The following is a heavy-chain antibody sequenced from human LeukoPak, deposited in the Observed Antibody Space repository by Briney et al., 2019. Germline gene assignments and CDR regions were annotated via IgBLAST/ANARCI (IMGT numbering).Heavy chain of an antibody. J-gene: IGHJ4*02. V-gene: IGHV3-21*01. CDR2: ISSSSSYI. Sequence: GGSLRLSCAASGFTFSSYSMNWVRQAPGKGLEWVSSISSSSSYIYYADSVKGRFTISRDNAKNSLYLQMNSLRAEDTAVYYCARVPRGPAARGTYWGQGTLVTVSS. CDR1: GFTFSSYS. CDR3: ARVPRGPAARGTY. D-gene: IGHD2-2*01.